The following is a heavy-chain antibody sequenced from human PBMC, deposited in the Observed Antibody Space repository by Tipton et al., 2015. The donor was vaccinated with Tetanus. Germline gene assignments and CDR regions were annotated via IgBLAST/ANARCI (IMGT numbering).Heavy chain of an antibody. Sequence: TLSLTCTVAGDSISSGGYYWNWVRQNPGKGLEWLGYIFSGGTTFYSPSLNGRVSMSLDTSKNLFALRLASVTAADTAVYYCARGTWLYTSTYHRHWLDPWGQGTLVTVSS. J-gene: IGHJ5*02. CDR3: ARGTWLYTSTYHRHWLDP. V-gene: IGHV4-31*03. D-gene: IGHD6-13*01. CDR2: IFSGGTT. CDR1: GDSISSGGYY.